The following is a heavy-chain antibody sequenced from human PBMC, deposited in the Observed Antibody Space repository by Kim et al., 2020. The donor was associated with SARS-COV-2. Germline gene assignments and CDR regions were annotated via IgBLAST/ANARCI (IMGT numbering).Heavy chain of an antibody. CDR1: GFTFSNYG. Sequence: GGSLRLSCAASGFTFSNYGMHWVRQAPGKGLEWVAVIWYDESKTFYGDSVKGRFSISRDNSKNTLSLQMNSLRVEDTAVYYCTKDWGITMIQGRQGTMSGMDVWGQGTTVTVSS. J-gene: IGHJ6*02. CDR3: TKDWGITMIQGRQGTMSGMDV. D-gene: IGHD3-10*01. V-gene: IGHV3-33*03. CDR2: IWYDESKT.